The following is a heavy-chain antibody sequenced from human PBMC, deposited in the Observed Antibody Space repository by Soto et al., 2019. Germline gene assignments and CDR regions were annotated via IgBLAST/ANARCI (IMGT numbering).Heavy chain of an antibody. V-gene: IGHV4-38-2*01. D-gene: IGHD2-15*01. Sequence: ASETLSLTCAVSNYSISSGYYWGWIRQPPEKGLEYIGSIFHTGSTYYNPSLKSRVIISVDTSKNQFSLRLNSVTAADTAVYFCARVEAAKSFAHWGQGTLVTVSS. CDR1: NYSISSGYY. J-gene: IGHJ4*02. CDR2: IFHTGST. CDR3: ARVEAAKSFAH.